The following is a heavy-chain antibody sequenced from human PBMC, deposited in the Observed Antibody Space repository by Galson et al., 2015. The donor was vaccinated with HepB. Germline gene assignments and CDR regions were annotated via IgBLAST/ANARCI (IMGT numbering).Heavy chain of an antibody. CDR1: GGTFSSYT. J-gene: IGHJ6*02. D-gene: IGHD3-22*01. V-gene: IGHV1-69*04. CDR3: ARDQGYYDSSGYPSGMDV. Sequence: SVKVSCKASGGTFSSYTISWVRQAPGQGLEWMGRIIPILGIANYAQKFQGRVTITADKSTSTAYMELSSLRSEDTAVYYCARDQGYYDSSGYPSGMDVWGQGTTVTVSS. CDR2: IIPILGIA.